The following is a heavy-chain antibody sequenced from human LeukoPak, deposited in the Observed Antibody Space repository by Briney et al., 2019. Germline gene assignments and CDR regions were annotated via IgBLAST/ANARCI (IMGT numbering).Heavy chain of an antibody. CDR2: IIPIFGTA. D-gene: IGHD3-22*01. CDR1: GGTFSSYA. J-gene: IGHJ4*02. V-gene: IGHV1-69*05. CDR3: ARETLDSSGYYLFDY. Sequence: SVKVSCKASGGTFSSYAISWVRQAPGQGLEWMGGIIPIFGTANYAQKFQGRVTITTDESTSTAYKELSSLRSEDTAVYYCARETLDSSGYYLFDYWGQGTLVTVSS.